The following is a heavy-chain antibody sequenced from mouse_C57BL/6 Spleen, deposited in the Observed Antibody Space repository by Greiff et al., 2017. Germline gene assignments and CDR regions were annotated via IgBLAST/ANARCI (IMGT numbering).Heavy chain of an antibody. V-gene: IGHV3-6*01. J-gene: IGHJ4*01. CDR2: ISYDGSN. CDR3: AHNYYAMDY. CDR1: GYSITSGYY. Sequence: EVQRVESGPGLVKPSQSLSLTCSVTGYSITSGYYWNWIRQFPGNKLEWMGYISYDGSNNYNPSLKNRISITRDTSKNQFFLKLNSVTTEDTATYYCAHNYYAMDYWGQGTSVTVSS.